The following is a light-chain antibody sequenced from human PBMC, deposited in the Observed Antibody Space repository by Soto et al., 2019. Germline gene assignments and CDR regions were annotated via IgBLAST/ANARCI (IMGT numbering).Light chain of an antibody. Sequence: EIVLTQSPGTLSLSPGERATLSCRASQSVSSSYLAWYQQKPGQAPRLLIYGASSRATGIPDRFSGSGSGTDFTLPISRLETEDFAVYYCQQYGSSPRGTFGQGTKVEIK. CDR2: GAS. J-gene: IGKJ1*01. CDR1: QSVSSSY. CDR3: QQYGSSPRGT. V-gene: IGKV3-20*01.